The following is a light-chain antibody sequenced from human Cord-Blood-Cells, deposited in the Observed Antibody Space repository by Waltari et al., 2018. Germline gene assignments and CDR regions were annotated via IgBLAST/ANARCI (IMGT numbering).Light chain of an antibody. CDR1: SSDVGSYNL. CDR3: CSYAGSSTWV. Sequence: QSALTQPASVSGSPGQSITISSTGTSSDVGSYNLVSWYQQHPSKAPKLMIYEGSKRPSGVSNRFSGSKSGNTASLTISGLQAEDEADYYCCSYAGSSTWVFGGGTKLTVL. V-gene: IGLV2-23*01. CDR2: EGS. J-gene: IGLJ3*02.